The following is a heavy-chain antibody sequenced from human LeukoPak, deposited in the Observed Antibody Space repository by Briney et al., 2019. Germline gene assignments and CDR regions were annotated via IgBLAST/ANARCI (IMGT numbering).Heavy chain of an antibody. CDR1: GGSISSSSYY. CDR3: AGEKYSPGAVDY. Sequence: KSSETLSLTCSVSGGSISSSSYYWGWIRQPPGKGLEWIGSIYYSGSTYYNPSLKSRVTISVDTSKNQFSLKVSSVTAADTAVYYCAGEKYSPGAVDYWGQGSLVTVSS. J-gene: IGHJ4*02. D-gene: IGHD6-6*01. CDR2: IYYSGST. V-gene: IGHV4-39*01.